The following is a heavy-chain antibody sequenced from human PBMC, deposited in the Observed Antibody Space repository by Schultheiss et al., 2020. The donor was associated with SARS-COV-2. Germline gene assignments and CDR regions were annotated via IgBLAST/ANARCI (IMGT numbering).Heavy chain of an antibody. CDR2: ISSSGSTI. CDR1: GFTVSSNY. CDR3: AREYSGWYVY. D-gene: IGHD6-19*01. V-gene: IGHV3-11*04. Sequence: GESLKISCAASGFTVSSNYMSWVRQAPGKGLEWVSYISSSGSTIYYADSVKGRFTISRDNAKNSLYLQMNSLRAEDTAVYYCAREYSGWYVYWGQGTLVTVSS. J-gene: IGHJ4*02.